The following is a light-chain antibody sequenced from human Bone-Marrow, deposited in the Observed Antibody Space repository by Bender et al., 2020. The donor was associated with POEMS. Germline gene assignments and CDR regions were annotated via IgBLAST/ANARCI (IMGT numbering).Light chain of an antibody. CDR1: SSNIGTNP. V-gene: IGLV1-44*01. J-gene: IGLJ3*02. Sequence: QSVLTQPPSASGTPGQRVTISCSGSSSNIGTNPVNWYQQLPGTAPKLLIYINNQRPSGVPDRFSASKSGNTASLTISGLQVEDEADYYCAAWEDSLNGWVFGGGTKLTVL. CDR2: INN. CDR3: AAWEDSLNGWV.